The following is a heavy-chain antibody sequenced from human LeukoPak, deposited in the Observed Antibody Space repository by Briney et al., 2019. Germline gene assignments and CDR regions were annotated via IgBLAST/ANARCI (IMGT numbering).Heavy chain of an antibody. J-gene: IGHJ2*01. D-gene: IGHD2-21*02. CDR3: AKGPRAGLRYWYFDL. V-gene: IGHV3-23*01. CDR1: GLTFNTYA. Sequence: GGSLRLSCAASGLTFNTYAMSWVRRAPGKGLQWVSTVSGSGAGTFYGDSVKGRFTISRDNSNNTLFLQMNSLSADDTAVYFCAKGPRAGLRYWYFDLWGRGSLVTVSS. CDR2: VSGSGAGT.